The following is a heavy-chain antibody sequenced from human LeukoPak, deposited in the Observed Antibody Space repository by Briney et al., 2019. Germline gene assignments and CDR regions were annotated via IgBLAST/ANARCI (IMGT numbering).Heavy chain of an antibody. CDR3: ARGLGSIAGATASDY. CDR2: INHSGST. Sequence: SETLSLTCVVYGGSFSGYYWTWIRQPPGKGLEWIGEINHSGSTNYNPSLKSRVTISVDTSKNQFSLKLRSVTAADTAVYYCARGLGSIAGATASDYWGQGTLVTVSS. V-gene: IGHV4-34*01. J-gene: IGHJ4*02. D-gene: IGHD1-26*01. CDR1: GGSFSGYY.